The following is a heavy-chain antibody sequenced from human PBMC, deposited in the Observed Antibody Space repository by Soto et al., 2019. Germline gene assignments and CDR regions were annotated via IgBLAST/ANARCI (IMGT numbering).Heavy chain of an antibody. J-gene: IGHJ4*02. CDR1: GFTFSSYA. Sequence: QVQLVESGGGVVQPGRSLRLSCAASGFTFSSYAMHWVRQAPGKGLEWVAVISYDGSNKYYADSVKGRFTISRDNSKNTLYLQMNSLRAEDTAVYYCARDRGWYSALDYWGQGTLVTVSS. CDR2: ISYDGSNK. D-gene: IGHD6-19*01. V-gene: IGHV3-30-3*01. CDR3: ARDRGWYSALDY.